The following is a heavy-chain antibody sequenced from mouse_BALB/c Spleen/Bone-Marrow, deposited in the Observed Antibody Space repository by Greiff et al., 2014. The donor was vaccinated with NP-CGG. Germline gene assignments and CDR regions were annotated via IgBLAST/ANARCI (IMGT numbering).Heavy chain of an antibody. CDR2: IWAGGST. CDR3: ARRGDGYYLDY. D-gene: IGHD2-3*01. J-gene: IGHJ2*01. V-gene: IGHV2-9*02. CDR1: GFSLTSYG. Sequence: VKVEESGPGLVAPSQSLSITCTVSGFSLTSYGVHWVRQPPGKGLEWLGVIWAGGSTNYNSALMFRLSISKDKSKSQVFLKMNSLQTDDTAMYDCARRGDGYYLDYWGQGTTLTVSS.